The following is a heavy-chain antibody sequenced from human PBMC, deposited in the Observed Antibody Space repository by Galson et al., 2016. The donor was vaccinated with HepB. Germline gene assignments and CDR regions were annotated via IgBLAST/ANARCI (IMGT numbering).Heavy chain of an antibody. V-gene: IGHV3-21*01. J-gene: IGHJ6*02. CDR3: ARAPIEVDGMRHYYYGMDV. Sequence: SLRLSCAASGFTFNRYTMNWVRQAPGKGLEWVAYISSSSSYIYYADSVKGPFTISRDNAKKSLYLQMNSLRAEDTAVYYCARAPIEVDGMRHYYYGMDVWGQGTTVTVSS. D-gene: IGHD6-13*01. CDR1: GFTFNRYT. CDR2: ISSSSSYI.